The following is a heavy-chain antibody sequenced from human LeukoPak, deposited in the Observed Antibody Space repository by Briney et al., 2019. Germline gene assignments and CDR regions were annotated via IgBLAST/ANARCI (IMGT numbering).Heavy chain of an antibody. CDR2: IYVGGST. V-gene: IGHV3-66*01. J-gene: IGHJ4*02. CDR1: GFTFSSYA. D-gene: IGHD4-11*01. Sequence: QTGGSLRLSCAASGFTFSSYAMHWVRQAPGKGLEWVSVIYVGGSTYYADSVKGRFTISRDNSKNTLYLQMNSLRAEDTAVYYCARARDYLFDYWGQGTLVTVSS. CDR3: ARARDYLFDY.